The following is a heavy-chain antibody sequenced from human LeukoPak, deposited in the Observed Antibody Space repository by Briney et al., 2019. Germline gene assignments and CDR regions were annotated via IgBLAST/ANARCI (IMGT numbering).Heavy chain of an antibody. CDR3: ARVGAGAYHFDS. V-gene: IGHV3-74*01. D-gene: IGHD3-16*01. J-gene: IGHJ4*02. CDR1: GFTFSNFW. CDR2: INTDGSRT. Sequence: GGSLRLSCAASGFTFSNFWMHWVRQAPEMGLVWVSRINTDGSRTNSVKGRFTISRDNAKNTLYLQMNSLRAEDTAVYYCARVGAGAYHFDSWGQGTLVTVSS.